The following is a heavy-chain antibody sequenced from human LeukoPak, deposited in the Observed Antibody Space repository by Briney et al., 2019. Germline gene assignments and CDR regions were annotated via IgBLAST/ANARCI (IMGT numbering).Heavy chain of an antibody. D-gene: IGHD4-17*01. CDR2: IYTSGST. Sequence: SETLSLTCTVSGGSISSGSYYWSWIRQPAGKGLEWIGRIYTSGSTNYNPSLKSRVTISVDTSKNQFSLKLSSVTAADTAVDYCAGRDYGDYGSGYYYMDVWGKGTTVTISS. J-gene: IGHJ6*03. CDR1: GGSISSGSYY. V-gene: IGHV4-61*02. CDR3: AGRDYGDYGSGYYYMDV.